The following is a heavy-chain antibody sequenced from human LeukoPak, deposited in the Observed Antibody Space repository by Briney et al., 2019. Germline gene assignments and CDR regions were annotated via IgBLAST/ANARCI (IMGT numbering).Heavy chain of an antibody. CDR3: ARDDEITFGTVN. D-gene: IGHD3-16*01. V-gene: IGHV3-7*01. CDR1: GFTFSNYW. CDR2: IKEDGSEK. Sequence: GGSLRLSCAASGFTFSNYWMTWVRQAPGKGLEWVANIKEDGSEKYYVDSVKGRFTISRDNAKKSLYLEMNSLRAADTAVYYCARDDEITFGTVNWGQGTLITVSS. J-gene: IGHJ4*02.